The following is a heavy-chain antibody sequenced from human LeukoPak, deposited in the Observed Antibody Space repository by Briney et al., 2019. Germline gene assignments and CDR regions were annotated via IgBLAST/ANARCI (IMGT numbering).Heavy chain of an antibody. J-gene: IGHJ4*02. V-gene: IGHV4-30-4*01. CDR3: ARVPKTVDTAMGTFDY. CDR2: IYYSGST. CDR1: GGSISSGDYY. D-gene: IGHD5-18*01. Sequence: SQTLSLTCTVSGGSISSGDYYWSWIRQPPGKGLEWIGYIYYSGSTYYNPSLKSRVTISVDTSKNQFSLKLSSVTAADTAVYYCARVPKTVDTAMGTFDYWGQGTLATVSS.